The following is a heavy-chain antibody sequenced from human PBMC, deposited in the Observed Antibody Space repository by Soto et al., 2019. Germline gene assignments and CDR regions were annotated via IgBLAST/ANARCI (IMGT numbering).Heavy chain of an antibody. J-gene: IGHJ4*02. Sequence: ASVKVSCKASAYTFTSYGISWVRQAPGQGLEWVGWINAGNGNTKYSQKFQGRVTITRDTSASTAYMELSSLRSEDTAVYYCARSIVVVTALDYWGQGTLVTVSS. CDR1: AYTFTSYG. CDR2: INAGNGNT. D-gene: IGHD2-21*02. V-gene: IGHV1-3*01. CDR3: ARSIVVVTALDY.